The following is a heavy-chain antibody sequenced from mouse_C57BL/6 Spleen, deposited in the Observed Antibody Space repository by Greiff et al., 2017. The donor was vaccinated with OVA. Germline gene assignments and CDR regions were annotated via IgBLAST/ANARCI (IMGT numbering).Heavy chain of an antibody. Sequence: VQLQQPGTELVKPGASVKLSCKASGYTFTSYWMHWVKQRPGQGLEWIGNINPSNGGTNYNEKFKSKATLTVDKSSSTAYMQLSSLTSEDSAVYYCAREPTTMITPYWYFDVWGTGTTVTVSS. V-gene: IGHV1-53*01. D-gene: IGHD2-4*01. J-gene: IGHJ1*03. CDR1: GYTFTSYW. CDR2: INPSNGGT. CDR3: AREPTTMITPYWYFDV.